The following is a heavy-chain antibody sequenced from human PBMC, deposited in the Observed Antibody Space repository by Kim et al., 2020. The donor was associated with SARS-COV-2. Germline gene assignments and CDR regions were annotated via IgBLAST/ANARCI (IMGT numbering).Heavy chain of an antibody. V-gene: IGHV1-2*02. CDR3: ARDLVAVAGIFAQYNWFDP. CDR2: INPNSGGT. CDR1: GYTFTGYY. Sequence: ASVKVSCKASGYTFTGYYMHWVRQAPGQGLEWMGWINPNSGGTNYAQKFQGRVTMTRDTSISTAYMELSRLRSDDTAVYYCARDLVAVAGIFAQYNWFDPWGQGTLVTVSS. J-gene: IGHJ5*02. D-gene: IGHD6-19*01.